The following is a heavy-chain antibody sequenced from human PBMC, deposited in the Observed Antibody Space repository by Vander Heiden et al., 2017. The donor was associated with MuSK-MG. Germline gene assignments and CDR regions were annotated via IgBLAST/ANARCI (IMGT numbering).Heavy chain of an antibody. V-gene: IGHV5-51*01. D-gene: IGHD1-26*01. CDR2: IYPGDSET. CDR3: ARGLGNFFDY. Sequence: EVQLVQSGAEVKKPGESLKISCKGSGFDFSSYWIDWVRQVPGQGLEWLGRIYPGDSETRYSPSLQGHVTISADQSSSTAYLQWGSLKASDTAIYFCARGLGNFFDYWGQGTLVTVSS. CDR1: GFDFSSYW. J-gene: IGHJ4*02.